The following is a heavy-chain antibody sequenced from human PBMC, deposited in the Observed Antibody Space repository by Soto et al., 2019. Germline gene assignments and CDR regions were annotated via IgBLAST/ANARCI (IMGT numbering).Heavy chain of an antibody. CDR3: TRPLDCSSTSCLDY. Sequence: GGSLRLSCAASGFTFSGSAMHWVRQASGKGLEWVGRIRSKANSYATAYAASVKGRFTISRDDSKNTAYLQMNSLKTEDTAVYYCTRPLDCSSTSCLDYWGQGTLVTVSS. V-gene: IGHV3-73*01. D-gene: IGHD2-2*01. J-gene: IGHJ4*02. CDR2: IRSKANSYAT. CDR1: GFTFSGSA.